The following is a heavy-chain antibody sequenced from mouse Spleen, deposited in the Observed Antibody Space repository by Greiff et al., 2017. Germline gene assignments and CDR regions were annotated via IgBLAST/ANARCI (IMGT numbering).Heavy chain of an antibody. D-gene: IGHD4-1*01. Sequence: DVKLVESGGGLVKPGGSLKLSCAASGFTFSDYYMYWVRQTPEKRLEWVATISDGGSYTYYPDSVKGRFTISRDNAKNNLYLQMSSLKSEDTAMYYCARGGLANWDYFDYWGQGTTLTVSS. CDR2: ISDGGSYT. CDR3: ARGGLANWDYFDY. V-gene: IGHV5-4*02. CDR1: GFTFSDYY. J-gene: IGHJ2*01.